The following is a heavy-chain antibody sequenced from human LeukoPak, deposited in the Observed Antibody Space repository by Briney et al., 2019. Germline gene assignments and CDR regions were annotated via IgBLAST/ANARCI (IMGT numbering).Heavy chain of an antibody. J-gene: IGHJ5*02. Sequence: ASVKVSCQASGHTFTSYDINWVRQATGQALEWMGWMNPHSGNTGYAQKFQGRVTITRNTSISTAYMELNSLRSEDTAVYYCARGRATVTTHWFDPWGQGTVVTVSS. CDR3: ARGRATVTTHWFDP. CDR1: GHTFTSYD. V-gene: IGHV1-8*03. CDR2: MNPHSGNT. D-gene: IGHD4-11*01.